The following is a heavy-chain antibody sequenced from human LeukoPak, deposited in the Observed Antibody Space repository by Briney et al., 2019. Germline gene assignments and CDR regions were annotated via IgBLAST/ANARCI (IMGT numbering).Heavy chain of an antibody. D-gene: IGHD3-10*01. J-gene: IGHJ5*02. Sequence: PSETLSLTCTVSGGSISNYYWSWIRQPPGKGLEWIGFMHSNGGANYNASLNSRATISRDTSRGQVSLKLTSVTAADTAVYYCASSNLGSLGQFDPWGQGTLVTVSP. V-gene: IGHV4-59*01. CDR3: ASSNLGSLGQFDP. CDR1: GGSISNYY. CDR2: MHSNGGA.